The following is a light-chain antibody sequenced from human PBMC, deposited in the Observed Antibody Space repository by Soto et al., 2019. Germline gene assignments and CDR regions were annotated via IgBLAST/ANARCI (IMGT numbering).Light chain of an antibody. Sequence: DIQMTQSPSTLSASVGDRVTITCRASQSVNWWLAWYQQKPGKAPNLLIYETSTLHSGVPSRFSGSGSGTEFTLTISSLQPDDFATYYCQQYISSFPGTFGGGTKVEIQ. J-gene: IGKJ4*01. V-gene: IGKV1-5*03. CDR1: QSVNWW. CDR3: QQYISSFPGT. CDR2: ETS.